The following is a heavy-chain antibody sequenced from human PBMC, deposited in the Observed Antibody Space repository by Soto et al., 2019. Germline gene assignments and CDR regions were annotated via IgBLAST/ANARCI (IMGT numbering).Heavy chain of an antibody. CDR3: ARAGDTMVRGVIIMNYYGMDV. Sequence: SETLSLTCAVSGYSISSGYYWGWIRQPPGKGLEWIENIHHSGTTYYNPSLKSRVTISIDRSKNQFSLKLISVTAADTAVYYCARAGDTMVRGVIIMNYYGMDVWGQGTTVTVSS. CDR2: IHHSGTT. J-gene: IGHJ6*02. CDR1: GYSISSGYY. D-gene: IGHD3-10*01. V-gene: IGHV4-38-2*01.